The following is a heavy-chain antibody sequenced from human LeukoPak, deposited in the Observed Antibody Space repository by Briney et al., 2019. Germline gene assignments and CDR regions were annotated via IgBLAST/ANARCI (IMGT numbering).Heavy chain of an antibody. V-gene: IGHV4-31*03. CDR2: IYYSGST. CDR1: GGSISSGGYY. D-gene: IGHD1-1*01. Sequence: SETLSLTCTVSGGSISSGGYYWSWIRQHPGKGLEWIGYIYYSGSTYYNPSLKSRVTISVDTSKIQFSVKLSSVTAADTAVYYCARQKLDGFDYWGQGTLVTVSS. CDR3: ARQKLDGFDY. J-gene: IGHJ4*02.